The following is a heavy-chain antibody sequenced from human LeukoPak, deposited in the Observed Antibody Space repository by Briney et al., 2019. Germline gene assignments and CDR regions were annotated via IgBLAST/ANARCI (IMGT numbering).Heavy chain of an antibody. Sequence: ASVKVSCRASGYTFTSYGISWVRKAPGQGLEWMGWISAYNGNTNYAQKLQGRVTMTTDTSTSKAYMELRSLRSDDTAVYYCARGDYETGTVLIDYWGQGTLVTVSS. V-gene: IGHV1-18*01. CDR3: ARGDYETGTVLIDY. J-gene: IGHJ4*02. D-gene: IGHD1-1*01. CDR1: GYTFTSYG. CDR2: ISAYNGNT.